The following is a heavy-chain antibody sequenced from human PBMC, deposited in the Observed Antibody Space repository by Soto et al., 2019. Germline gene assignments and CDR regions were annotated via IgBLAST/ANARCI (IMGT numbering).Heavy chain of an antibody. D-gene: IGHD1-26*01. CDR3: ATTKGQNFDY. Sequence: QVQLQESGPGLVKPSQTLSLTCSVSGGSIASGDYYWGWIRQPPGKGLEWIGYIFHSGSSYYNPSLKSRFTISVDTSKNLVSLKVTSVTAADTAMYYCATTKGQNFDYWGQGTLVTVSS. V-gene: IGHV4-30-4*01. J-gene: IGHJ4*02. CDR1: GGSIASGDYY. CDR2: IFHSGSS.